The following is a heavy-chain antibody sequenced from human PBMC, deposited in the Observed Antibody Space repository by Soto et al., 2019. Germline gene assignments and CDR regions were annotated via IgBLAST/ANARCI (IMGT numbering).Heavy chain of an antibody. Sequence: QVQLVQSGGEVRKPGASVKVSCKTSGYSFSSYGISWVRQAPGQGLEWMGWISGYNGNTNYGEKFQGRVTMTTDTSTSTAYMELRSMKSDDTAVYYCARDDDLDTAMVLFDFWGQGTLVTVSS. CDR1: GYSFSSYG. D-gene: IGHD5-18*01. CDR2: ISGYNGNT. CDR3: ARDDDLDTAMVLFDF. V-gene: IGHV1-18*01. J-gene: IGHJ4*02.